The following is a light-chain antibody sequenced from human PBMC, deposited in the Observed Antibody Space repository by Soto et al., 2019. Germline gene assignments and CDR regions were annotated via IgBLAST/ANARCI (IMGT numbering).Light chain of an antibody. CDR2: AAS. CDR3: QQSYSTPIT. J-gene: IGKJ5*01. CDR1: QSISSY. Sequence: DIQMTQSPSSLSASVGDRVTITCRASQSISSYLYWYQQKPEKAPKLLIYAASSLQSGVPSRFSGSGSGTDFTLTISSLQPEDFATYYCQQSYSTPITFGQGTRLEIK. V-gene: IGKV1-39*01.